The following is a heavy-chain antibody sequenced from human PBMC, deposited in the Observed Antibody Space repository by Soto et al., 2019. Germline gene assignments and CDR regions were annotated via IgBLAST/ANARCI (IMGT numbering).Heavy chain of an antibody. Sequence: GGSLRLTCAASGFTFSDYPMHWVRQAPGKGLEWVAVISYDGRVKYYVDSVKGRFTISRDDSKNTLYLQMNSLRVDDTAVYYCARDFIVGAPDYFDYWGQGTLVTVSS. CDR2: ISYDGRVK. CDR1: GFTFSDYP. V-gene: IGHV3-30*04. CDR3: ARDFIVGAPDYFDY. D-gene: IGHD1-26*01. J-gene: IGHJ4*02.